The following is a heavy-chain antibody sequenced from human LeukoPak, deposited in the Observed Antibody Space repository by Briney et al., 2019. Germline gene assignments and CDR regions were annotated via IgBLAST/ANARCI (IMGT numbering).Heavy chain of an antibody. D-gene: IGHD2-15*01. Sequence: GGSLRLSCSASGFTFSTYWMSWVRQAPGTGREWGANIKQDGSEKYFVDSGKGRFTISRDNAKNSLYLQMNSLRAEDTAVYYCTRTIAATPGDFWGQGTLVTVSS. CDR2: IKQDGSEK. CDR1: GFTFSTYW. CDR3: TRTIAATPGDF. V-gene: IGHV3-7*01. J-gene: IGHJ4*02.